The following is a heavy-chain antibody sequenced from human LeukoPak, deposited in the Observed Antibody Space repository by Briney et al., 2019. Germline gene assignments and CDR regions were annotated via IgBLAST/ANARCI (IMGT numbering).Heavy chain of an antibody. D-gene: IGHD3-10*01. CDR2: IFYTGST. CDR3: ARHLLWFGTFDY. V-gene: IGHV4-39*01. Sequence: SETLSLTCTVSSGSISTSNYYWGWVRQPPGKALEWIGNIFYTGSTYYNPSLKSRVTISVDTSKNQFSLKLSSVTAADTAVYYCARHLLWFGTFDYWGQGTLVTVSS. CDR1: SGSISTSNYY. J-gene: IGHJ4*02.